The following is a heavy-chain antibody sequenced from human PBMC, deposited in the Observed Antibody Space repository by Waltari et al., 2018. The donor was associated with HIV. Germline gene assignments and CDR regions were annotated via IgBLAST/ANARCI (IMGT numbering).Heavy chain of an antibody. CDR1: GGSFTSYS. Sequence: QVQLVQSGAEVRTPGSSVKVSCKASGGSFTSYSIHWVRQAPGQGLEWMRRCIPMSGTAMKAQKLQAKVTISSDKSTTTAYIELTSLRTEDTAVYYCASARETMGVDFDFWGQGTLVTVSS. V-gene: IGHV1-69*08. CDR2: CIPMSGTA. CDR3: ASARETMGVDFDF. J-gene: IGHJ4*02. D-gene: IGHD3-10*01.